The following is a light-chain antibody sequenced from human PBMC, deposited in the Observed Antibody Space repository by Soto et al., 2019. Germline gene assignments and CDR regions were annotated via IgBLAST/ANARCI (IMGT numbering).Light chain of an antibody. CDR3: SSYTSSSIYVV. CDR1: SSDVGGYNF. J-gene: IGLJ2*01. V-gene: IGLV2-14*01. Sequence: QSALTKPASVSGSPGQSITISCTGTSSDVGGYNFVSWYQQHPGKAPKLMIYEVINRPSGVSNRFSGSKSGNTASLTISGLQAEDEADYYCSSYTSSSIYVVFGGGTKLTVL. CDR2: EVI.